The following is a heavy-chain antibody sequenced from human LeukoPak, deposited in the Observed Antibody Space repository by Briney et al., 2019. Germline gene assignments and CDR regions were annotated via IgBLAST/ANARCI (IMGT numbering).Heavy chain of an antibody. V-gene: IGHV3-7*01. D-gene: IGHD2-2*01. CDR1: GFTFSSYA. Sequence: GGSLRLSCAASGFTFSSYAMSWVRQAPGKGLEWVANIKQDGSEKYYVDSVKGRFTISRDNAKNSLYLQMNSLRAEDTAVYYRARDGRIVVVPSAWGQGTLVTVSS. J-gene: IGHJ4*02. CDR2: IKQDGSEK. CDR3: ARDGRIVVVPSA.